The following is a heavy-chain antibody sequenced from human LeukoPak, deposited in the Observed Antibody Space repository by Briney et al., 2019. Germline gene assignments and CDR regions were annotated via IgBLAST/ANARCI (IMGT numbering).Heavy chain of an antibody. V-gene: IGHV3-23*01. Sequence: GGSLRLSCAASGFAFSSYAMTWVRQAPGKGLEWVSSIRGSGGSTYYADSVKGRLTVSRDNSKSMVYLQMSSLRAEETAVYYCARLGVTYSFDYWGQGALVTVSS. CDR2: IRGSGGST. CDR1: GFAFSSYA. J-gene: IGHJ4*02. D-gene: IGHD2-21*02. CDR3: ARLGVTYSFDY.